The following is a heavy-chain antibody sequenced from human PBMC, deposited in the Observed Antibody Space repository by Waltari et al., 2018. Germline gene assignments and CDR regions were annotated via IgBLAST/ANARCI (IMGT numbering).Heavy chain of an antibody. Sequence: EVQLVESGGGLVQPGGSLRLSCAASGLPFSRFWVTWVRQAPGKGLEWVANINEDGSEKHYVDSVKGRFTISRDNAKNSLFLQMNSLRADDTAVYYCASGGHVDYCGQGTLVTVSS. CDR3: ASGGHVDY. V-gene: IGHV3-7*01. CDR2: INEDGSEK. CDR1: GLPFSRFW. J-gene: IGHJ4*02.